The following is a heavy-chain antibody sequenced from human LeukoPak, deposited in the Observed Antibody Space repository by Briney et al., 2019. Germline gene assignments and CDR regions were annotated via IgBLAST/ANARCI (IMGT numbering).Heavy chain of an antibody. CDR2: INPNTFGT. D-gene: IGHD6-13*01. Sequence: ASVKVSCQASGYTFIGYYIHWVRQAPGQGLEWMGWINPNTFGTNYAQNFQGRVTMTRDTSISTAYMEVSRLRSDDTAVYYCARAAAADLANYFDYWGQGTLVIVSS. CDR3: ARAAAADLANYFDY. J-gene: IGHJ4*02. CDR1: GYTFIGYY. V-gene: IGHV1-2*02.